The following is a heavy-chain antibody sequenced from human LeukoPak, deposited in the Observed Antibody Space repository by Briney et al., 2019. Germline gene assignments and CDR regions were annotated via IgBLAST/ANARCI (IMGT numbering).Heavy chain of an antibody. CDR2: IIPIFGTA. V-gene: IGHV1-69*13. CDR3: ARLKMATRKRNAFDI. J-gene: IGHJ3*02. D-gene: IGHD5-24*01. Sequence: GASVKVSCKASGGTFISYAISWVRQAPGQGLEWMGGIIPIFGTANYAQKFQGRVTITADESTSTAYMELSSLRSEDTAVYYCARLKMATRKRNAFDIWGQGTMVTVSS. CDR1: GGTFISYA.